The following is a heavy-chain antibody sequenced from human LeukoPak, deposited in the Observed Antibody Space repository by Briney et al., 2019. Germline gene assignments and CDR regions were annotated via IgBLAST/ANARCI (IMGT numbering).Heavy chain of an antibody. J-gene: IGHJ4*02. V-gene: IGHV3-7*01. CDR1: GFTFSTYW. Sequence: SGGSLRLSCAASGFTFSTYWMNWFRQTSGKGLEWVAKIRGDGGEKDHVASVKGRFTISRDNAKNSQYLQMNSLRVEDTAIYYCARGGAARPDFWGQGTLVTVSS. CDR2: IRGDGGEK. D-gene: IGHD6-6*01. CDR3: ARGGAARPDF.